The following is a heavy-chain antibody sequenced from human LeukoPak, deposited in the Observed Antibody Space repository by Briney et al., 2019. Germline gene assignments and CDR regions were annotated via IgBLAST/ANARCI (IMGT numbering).Heavy chain of an antibody. J-gene: IGHJ4*02. V-gene: IGHV3-15*01. CDR3: TTEASGYDWDVDY. D-gene: IGHD5-12*01. CDR1: GFTFSNAW. CDR2: IKSKTDGGTT. Sequence: GGSLRLSCAASGFTFSNAWMSWVRQAPGEGLEWVGRIKSKTDGGTTDYAAPVKGRFTISRDDSKNTLYLQMNSLKTQDTAVYYCTTEASGYDWDVDYWGQGTLVTVPS.